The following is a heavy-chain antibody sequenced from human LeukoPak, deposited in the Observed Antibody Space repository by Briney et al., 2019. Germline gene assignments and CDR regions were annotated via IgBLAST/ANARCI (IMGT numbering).Heavy chain of an antibody. CDR1: GFTVSSNS. CDR3: AKDRQWLVRTNFDY. Sequence: GGSLRLSCTVSGFTVSSNSWSWVRQAPGKGLEWVSFIYSGGNTHYSDSVTGRFTISRDNSKNTLYLQMNSLRAEDTAVYYCAKDRQWLVRTNFDYWGQGTLVTVSS. V-gene: IGHV3-53*01. J-gene: IGHJ4*02. CDR2: IYSGGNT. D-gene: IGHD6-19*01.